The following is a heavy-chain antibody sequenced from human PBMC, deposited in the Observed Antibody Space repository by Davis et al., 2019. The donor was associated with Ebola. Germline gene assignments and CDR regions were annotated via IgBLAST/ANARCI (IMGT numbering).Heavy chain of an antibody. J-gene: IGHJ4*02. CDR3: AKGDQVGWLVPFDY. Sequence: GESLKISCAASGFTFSTYWMSWVRQAPGKGPEWVANIKEDGSDKYYVDSVKGRFTISRDNAKNSLYLQMNSLRVEDTAVYYCAKGDQVGWLVPFDYWGQGTLVTVSS. CDR2: IKEDGSDK. D-gene: IGHD6-19*01. V-gene: IGHV3-7*01. CDR1: GFTFSTYW.